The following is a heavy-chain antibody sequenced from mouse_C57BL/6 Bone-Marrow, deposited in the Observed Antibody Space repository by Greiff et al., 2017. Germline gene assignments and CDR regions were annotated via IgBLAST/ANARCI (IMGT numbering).Heavy chain of an antibody. CDR3: TAPPYGSSPYYAMDY. D-gene: IGHD1-1*01. J-gene: IGHJ4*01. CDR1: GFTFSNYW. Sequence: VQLKESGGGLVQPGGSMKLSCVASGFTFSNYWMNWVRQSPEKGLEWVAQIRLKSDNYATHYAESVKGRFTISRDDSKSSVYLQMNNLRAEDTGIYYCTAPPYGSSPYYAMDYWGQGTSVTVSS. CDR2: IRLKSDNYAT. V-gene: IGHV6-3*01.